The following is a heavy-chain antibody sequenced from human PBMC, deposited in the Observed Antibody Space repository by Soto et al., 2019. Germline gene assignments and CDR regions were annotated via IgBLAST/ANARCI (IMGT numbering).Heavy chain of an antibody. D-gene: IGHD3-10*01. CDR1: NGSLSSNY. Sequence: SETLSLTCTVSNGSLSSNYCSWIRQSPGKGLEWIGNIYYSGSTNYNPSLKSRVTMSVDTSKNQSTLKLSSVTAADTGVYFCARSFMVPVDFFDYWGQGTLVTVSS. V-gene: IGHV4-59*01. J-gene: IGHJ4*02. CDR3: ARSFMVPVDFFDY. CDR2: IYYSGST.